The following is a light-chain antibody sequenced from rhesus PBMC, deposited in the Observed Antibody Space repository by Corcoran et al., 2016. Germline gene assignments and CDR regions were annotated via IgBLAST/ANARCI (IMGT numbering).Light chain of an antibody. J-gene: IGKJ1*01. Sequence: DIQMTQSPSALSASVGDRVTISCRASQNIYSNLAWYQQKPGTAPKLLFYAASSLQTGIPFRFSGSGSGTVFTLTFSSLQPEDSAAYYCQHYYDNPWTFGQGTKVEIK. CDR3: QHYYDNPWT. V-gene: IGKV1S12*01. CDR2: AAS. CDR1: QNIYSN.